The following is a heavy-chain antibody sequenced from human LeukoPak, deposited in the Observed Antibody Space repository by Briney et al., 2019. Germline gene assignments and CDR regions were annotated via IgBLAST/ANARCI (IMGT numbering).Heavy chain of an antibody. D-gene: IGHD2/OR15-2a*01. CDR1: GFTFSRYW. CDR2: INSDGSSA. Sequence: PGGSLRLSCAASGFTFSRYWMHWVRQAPGKGLVCVSRINSDGSSASYAGSVRGRFTISRDNAKNTVYLQMNSLRAEDTAVYYCAREDSESEAMDVWGQGTTVTVSS. J-gene: IGHJ6*02. V-gene: IGHV3-74*01. CDR3: AREDSESEAMDV.